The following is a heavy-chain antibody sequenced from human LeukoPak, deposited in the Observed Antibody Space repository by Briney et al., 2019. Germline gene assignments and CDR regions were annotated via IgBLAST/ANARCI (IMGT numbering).Heavy chain of an antibody. Sequence: GESLKISCKGSGYSFTSYWIGWVRQMPGKGLEWTGIIYPGGSDTRYSPSFQGQVTISADKSISTAYLQWSSLKASNTAMYYCARLHSSGYYDAFDIWGQGTMVTVSS. D-gene: IGHD3-22*01. J-gene: IGHJ3*02. CDR3: ARLHSSGYYDAFDI. CDR2: IYPGGSDT. V-gene: IGHV5-51*01. CDR1: GYSFTSYW.